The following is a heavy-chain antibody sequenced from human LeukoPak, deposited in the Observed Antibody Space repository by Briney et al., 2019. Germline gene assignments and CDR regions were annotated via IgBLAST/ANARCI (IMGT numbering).Heavy chain of an antibody. CDR3: AKDVRRAEYCSGTTCYTSSFDY. Sequence: GSLRLSCVVSGFTFSNYAMSWVRQAPGKGLEWVSTISATGGGAYYADSVKGRFTISRDNSKDTLSLQMNTLRAEDTAVYYCAKDVRRAEYCSGTTCYTSSFDYWGQGTLVTVSS. J-gene: IGHJ4*02. CDR1: GFTFSNYA. D-gene: IGHD2-2*02. V-gene: IGHV3-23*01. CDR2: ISATGGGA.